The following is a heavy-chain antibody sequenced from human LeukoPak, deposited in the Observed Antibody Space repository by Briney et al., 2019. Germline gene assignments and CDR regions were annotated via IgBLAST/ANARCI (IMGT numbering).Heavy chain of an antibody. J-gene: IGHJ4*02. Sequence: SETLSLTCTVSGGSFSSFYWSWIRQPPGKGLEWIGYIYYNGSTNYNPSLKSRVTILIDTSKNQFSLKLSSLTAADTAVYYCARGSTTVTSWGQGTLVTVSS. CDR2: IYYNGST. V-gene: IGHV4-59*01. CDR1: GGSFSSFY. D-gene: IGHD4-17*01. CDR3: ARGSTTVTS.